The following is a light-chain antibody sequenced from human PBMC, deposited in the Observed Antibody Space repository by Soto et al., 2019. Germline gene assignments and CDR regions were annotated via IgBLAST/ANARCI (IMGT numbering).Light chain of an antibody. CDR3: QQYQNWPPWT. Sequence: EVVMTQSPTTLSVSPGERVTLSCRASQSVGSSVAWYQQKPGQGPRLLIYGASTRATGIPGRFSGSGSGTEFTLIISVVQSEDLAVYYCQQYQNWPPWTFGQGTKVEIK. CDR1: QSVGSS. CDR2: GAS. V-gene: IGKV3-15*01. J-gene: IGKJ1*01.